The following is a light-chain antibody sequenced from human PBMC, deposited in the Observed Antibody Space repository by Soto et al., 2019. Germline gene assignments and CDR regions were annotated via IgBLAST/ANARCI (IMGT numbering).Light chain of an antibody. CDR3: QHYNNWPET. J-gene: IGKJ1*01. Sequence: EIVMTQSPATLSVSPGERATLSCRASQSVSSNLAWYQQKVGQAPRLLIYDASTRATGVPARFSGSGSGTEFTLTISSLQSEDFAVYYCQHYNNWPETFGQGTKVDIK. V-gene: IGKV3-15*01. CDR2: DAS. CDR1: QSVSSN.